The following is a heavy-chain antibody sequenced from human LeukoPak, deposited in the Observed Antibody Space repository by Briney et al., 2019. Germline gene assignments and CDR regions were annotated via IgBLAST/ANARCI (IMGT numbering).Heavy chain of an antibody. V-gene: IGHV3-74*01. CDR1: GFTFSSYW. Sequence: GGSLRLSCAASGFTFSSYWMHWVRQAPGKGLVWVSRINTDGSSTNYADSVKGRFTISRDNAKDTLYLQMNSLRAEDTAVYYCARQYYHDSSGYPFDYWGQGTLVTVSS. CDR2: INTDGSST. D-gene: IGHD3-22*01. J-gene: IGHJ4*02. CDR3: ARQYYHDSSGYPFDY.